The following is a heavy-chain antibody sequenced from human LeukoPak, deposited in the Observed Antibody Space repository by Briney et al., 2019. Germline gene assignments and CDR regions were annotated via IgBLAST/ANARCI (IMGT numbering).Heavy chain of an antibody. CDR3: ARDGGEPKPFDY. J-gene: IGHJ4*02. D-gene: IGHD1-14*01. V-gene: IGHV3-30*04. Sequence: PGGSLRLSRAASGFTFSSYTMHWVRQAPGKGLEWVAVISYDGSNKYYADSVKGRFTISRDNSKNTLYLQMNSLRAEDTAVYYCARDGGEPKPFDYWGQGTLVTVSS. CDR1: GFTFSSYT. CDR2: ISYDGSNK.